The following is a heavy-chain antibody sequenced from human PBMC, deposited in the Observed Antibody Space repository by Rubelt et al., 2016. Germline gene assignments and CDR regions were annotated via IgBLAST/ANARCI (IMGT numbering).Heavy chain of an antibody. CDR1: GYTFTSYA. Sequence: QVQLVQSGAEVKKPGASVKVSCKASGYTFTSYAMHWVRQAPGQRLEWTGWINAGNGNTKYSQKCQGRVPITRETSASTAYRGLSSLRSEDTAVYYCAAGVDYYFDYWGQGTLVTVSS. CDR2: INAGNGNT. D-gene: IGHD2-8*01. CDR3: AAGVDYYFDY. J-gene: IGHJ4*02. V-gene: IGHV1-3*01.